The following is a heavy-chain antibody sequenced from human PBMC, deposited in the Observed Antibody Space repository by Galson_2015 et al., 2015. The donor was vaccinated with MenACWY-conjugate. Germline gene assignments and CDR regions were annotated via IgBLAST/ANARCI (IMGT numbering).Heavy chain of an antibody. CDR3: ARVGAANYYYGMDV. Sequence: TCTVSGGSISSSSYYWGWIRQPPGKGLEWIGSIYYSGSTYYNPSLKSRVTISVDTSKNQFSLKLSSVTAADTAVYYCARVGAANYYYGMDVWGQGTTVTVSS. CDR1: GGSISSSSYY. D-gene: IGHD6-13*01. CDR2: IYYSGST. V-gene: IGHV4-39*07. J-gene: IGHJ6*02.